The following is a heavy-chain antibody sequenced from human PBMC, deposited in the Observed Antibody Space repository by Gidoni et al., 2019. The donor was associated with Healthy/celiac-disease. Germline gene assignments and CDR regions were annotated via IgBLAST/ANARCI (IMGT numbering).Heavy chain of an antibody. Sequence: EVQLLESWGGLVQSGVSLCLSCASSGFTFSSYAMSWVRQAPGKGLEWVSAIRGSGGSTYYADSVKGRFTISRDNSKNTLYLQMNSLRAEDTAVYYCAKDFGDYFDYWGQGTLVTVSS. V-gene: IGHV3-23*01. J-gene: IGHJ4*02. CDR1: GFTFSSYA. D-gene: IGHD3-10*01. CDR2: IRGSGGST. CDR3: AKDFGDYFDY.